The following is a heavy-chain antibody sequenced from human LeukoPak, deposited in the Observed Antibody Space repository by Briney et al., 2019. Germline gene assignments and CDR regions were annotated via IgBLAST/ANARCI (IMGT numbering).Heavy chain of an antibody. Sequence: GGSLRLSCAASGFTFSSYAMSWVRQAPGKGLEWVSAISGSGGSTYYADSVKGRFTISRDNSKNTLYLQMNSLRAEGTAVYYCAKAGSSSRSHYFDYWGQGTLVTVSS. D-gene: IGHD6-13*01. CDR1: GFTFSSYA. CDR2: ISGSGGST. J-gene: IGHJ4*02. V-gene: IGHV3-23*01. CDR3: AKAGSSSRSHYFDY.